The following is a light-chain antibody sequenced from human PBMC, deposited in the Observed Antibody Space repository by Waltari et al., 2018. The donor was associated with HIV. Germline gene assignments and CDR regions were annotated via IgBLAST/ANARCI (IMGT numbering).Light chain of an antibody. CDR2: DDN. V-gene: IGLV2-11*01. CDR3: CSYAGSNRV. CDR1: SSDVGAFNY. J-gene: IGLJ3*02. Sequence: QSFLTQPRSVSGSPGQSVTISCTGTSSDVGAFNYVSWYQQYPGEAPKIFIYDDNKRPSGVPDRFSGSKSGNTASLTISGLQAEDEGDYYCCSYAGSNRVFGGGTKLTVL.